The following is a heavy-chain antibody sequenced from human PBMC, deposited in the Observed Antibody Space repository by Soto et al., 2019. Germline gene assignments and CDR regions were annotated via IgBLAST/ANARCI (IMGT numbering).Heavy chain of an antibody. CDR1: GGSFGGYY. J-gene: IGHJ4*02. CDR3: ARDKITGLFDY. D-gene: IGHD2-8*02. V-gene: IGHV4-34*01. CDR2: INHSGST. Sequence: SETLSLTCAVYGGSFGGYYGTWIRQPPGTGLEWIGEINHSGSTNYNPSLKSRVTISVDTSKSQFSLKLTSVTAADTAVYYCARDKITGLFDYWGQGTLVTVSS.